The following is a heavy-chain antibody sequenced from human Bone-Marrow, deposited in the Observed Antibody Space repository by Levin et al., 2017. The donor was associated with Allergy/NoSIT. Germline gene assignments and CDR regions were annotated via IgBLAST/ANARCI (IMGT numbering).Heavy chain of an antibody. Sequence: ASVKVSCKASGYTFTDYYMNWVRQAPGQGLEWMGWINPNSGGTNYAQKFQGRVTLTRDTSISTAYMALSGLRSDDTAVSYCAGDAEYYDRACDIWGKGTMVTVAS. CDR2: INPNSGGT. CDR1: GYTFTDYY. D-gene: IGHD3-22*01. CDR3: AGDAEYYDRACDI. J-gene: IGHJ3*02. V-gene: IGHV1-2*02.